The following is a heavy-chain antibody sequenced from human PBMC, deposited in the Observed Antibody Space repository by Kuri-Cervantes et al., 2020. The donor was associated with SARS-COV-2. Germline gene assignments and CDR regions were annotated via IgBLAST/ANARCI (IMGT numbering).Heavy chain of an antibody. D-gene: IGHD3-3*01. CDR1: GFTSSRYW. Sequence: GGSLRLSSAASGFTSSRYWMSWVRQAPGKGLEWVANIKQDGSEKYYVDSVKGRFTISRDNAKNSLYLQMNSLRAEDTAVYYCARDPRNLAIFGVVIKGYYYYGMDVWGQGTTVTVSS. CDR2: IKQDGSEK. V-gene: IGHV3-7*05. CDR3: ARDPRNLAIFGVVIKGYYYYGMDV. J-gene: IGHJ6*02.